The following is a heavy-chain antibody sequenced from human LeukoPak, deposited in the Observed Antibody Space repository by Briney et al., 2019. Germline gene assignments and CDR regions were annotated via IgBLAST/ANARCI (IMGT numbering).Heavy chain of an antibody. V-gene: IGHV3-30*04. CDR2: ISYDGSNK. CDR3: ARDGSGSYYMAGMDV. Sequence: GGSLRLSCAASGFTFSSYAMHWVRQAPGKGLEWVAAISYDGSNKYYADSVKGRFTISRDNSKNTLYLQMNSLRAEDTAVYYCARDGSGSYYMAGMDVWGQGTTVTVSS. J-gene: IGHJ6*02. CDR1: GFTFSSYA. D-gene: IGHD3-10*01.